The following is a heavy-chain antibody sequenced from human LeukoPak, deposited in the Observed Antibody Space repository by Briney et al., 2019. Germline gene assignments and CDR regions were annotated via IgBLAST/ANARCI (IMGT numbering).Heavy chain of an antibody. J-gene: IGHJ6*02. Sequence: PGGSLRLSCAASGFSLSSYSMNWVRQAPGKGLEWVSSITISSNFIHYADSVKGRFTISRDNAKSSLFLQMNSLRAEDTAVYFCARDGHGDGSLTGYSYFGMDVWGQGTTVTVSS. CDR1: GFSLSSYS. CDR2: ITISSNFI. CDR3: ARDGHGDGSLTGYSYFGMDV. D-gene: IGHD3-9*01. V-gene: IGHV3-21*01.